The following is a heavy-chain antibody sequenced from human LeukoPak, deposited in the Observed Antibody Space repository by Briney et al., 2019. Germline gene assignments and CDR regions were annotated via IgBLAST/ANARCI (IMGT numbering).Heavy chain of an antibody. Sequence: GGSLRLSCAASGFTLSDYGMHWVRQAPGKGLDWVAFIRYDGNNKYYADSVKGRFTISRDNSKNTLYLQMNSLRAEDTAVYYCAKDVTHYGDYDSAFDIWGQGTMATVSS. CDR3: AKDVTHYGDYDSAFDI. V-gene: IGHV3-30*02. CDR2: IRYDGNNK. CDR1: GFTLSDYG. D-gene: IGHD4-17*01. J-gene: IGHJ3*02.